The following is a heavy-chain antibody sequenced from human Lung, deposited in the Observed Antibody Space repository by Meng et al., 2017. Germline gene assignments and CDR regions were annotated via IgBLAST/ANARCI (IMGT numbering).Heavy chain of an antibody. Sequence: VRVVEFGGGVVQPGRSLRLPLAASGFTFSRNAMHWVRQAPGKGLEWVAAISYDGSNQHYADSVKGRFTISRDNSENTLYLQMNSLRAEDTAVYYCARNNYGDYYFDYWGQGTLVTVSS. V-gene: IGHV3-30*01. CDR1: GFTFSRNA. CDR2: ISYDGSNQ. CDR3: ARNNYGDYYFDY. J-gene: IGHJ4*02. D-gene: IGHD4-17*01.